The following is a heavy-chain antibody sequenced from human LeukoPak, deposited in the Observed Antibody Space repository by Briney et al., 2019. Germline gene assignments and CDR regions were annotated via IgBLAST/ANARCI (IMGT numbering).Heavy chain of an antibody. V-gene: IGHV4-59*01. CDR1: GGSISSYY. CDR2: ISYSGST. CDR3: TSSNWNSLNAFDI. D-gene: IGHD1-7*01. J-gene: IGHJ3*02. Sequence: SETLSLTCTIPGGSISSYYWSWIRPPPGKGLEWIGHISYSGSTNYNPSLKSRVTISVDTSKYQFSLKLSSVTAADTAVYYCTSSNWNSLNAFDIWGQGTMVTVSS.